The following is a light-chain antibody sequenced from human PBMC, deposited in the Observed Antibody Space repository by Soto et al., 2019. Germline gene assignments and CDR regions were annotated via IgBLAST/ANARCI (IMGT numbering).Light chain of an antibody. CDR1: QSISSY. CDR2: AAS. J-gene: IGKJ4*01. V-gene: IGKV1-39*01. Sequence: DIQMTQSPSSLSASVGDRVTITCRASQSISSYLNWYQQKPGKAPKLLIYAASSLQSGVPSRFSGSGSGTDFTLTISSLQPEDFATYYCQQSYSTPLTVGGGTKADIK. CDR3: QQSYSTPLT.